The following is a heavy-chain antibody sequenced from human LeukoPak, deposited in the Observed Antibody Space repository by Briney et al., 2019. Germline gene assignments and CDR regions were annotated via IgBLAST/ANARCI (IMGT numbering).Heavy chain of an antibody. J-gene: IGHJ4*02. D-gene: IGHD3-9*01. CDR1: GDTFSSYA. CDR2: IIPIFGIA. V-gene: IGHV1-69*04. Sequence: AASVKVSCKASGDTFSSYAINWVRQAPGQGLEWMGRIIPIFGIANYAQKFQGRVTITADKSTSTAYMELSSLRSEDTAVYYCARDLRRSYDILTGYYEGSDYWGQGTLVTVSS. CDR3: ARDLRRSYDILTGYYEGSDY.